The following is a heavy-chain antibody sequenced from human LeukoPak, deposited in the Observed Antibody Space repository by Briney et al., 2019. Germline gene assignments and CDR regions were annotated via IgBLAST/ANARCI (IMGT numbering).Heavy chain of an antibody. CDR3: TTRLRNHFDY. D-gene: IGHD5-12*01. CDR2: ISGDGGTT. V-gene: IGHV3-23*01. CDR1: GFTLNSYA. J-gene: IGHJ4*02. Sequence: GGSLRLSRAASGFTLNSYAMNWFRQAPGQGLEWVSIISGDGGTTRYADAVQGRFTISRDDSQNIVYLQMDSLRAEDTALYYCTTRLRNHFDYWGQGTQVTVSS.